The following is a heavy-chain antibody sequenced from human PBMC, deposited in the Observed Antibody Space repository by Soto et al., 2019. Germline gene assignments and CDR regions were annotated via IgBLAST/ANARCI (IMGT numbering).Heavy chain of an antibody. D-gene: IGHD2-8*01. Sequence: GGSLRLSCTASGFTFGDYAMSWFRQAPGKGLEWVGFIRSKAYGGRTEYAASVKGRFTISRDDSKSIAYLQMNSLKTEDTAVYYCTREGLREWDIVLMVYATDAFDIWGQGTMVTVSS. CDR3: TREGLREWDIVLMVYATDAFDI. J-gene: IGHJ3*02. V-gene: IGHV3-49*03. CDR2: IRSKAYGGRT. CDR1: GFTFGDYA.